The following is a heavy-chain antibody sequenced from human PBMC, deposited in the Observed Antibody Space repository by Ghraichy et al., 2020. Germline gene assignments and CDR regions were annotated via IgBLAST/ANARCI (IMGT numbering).Heavy chain of an antibody. Sequence: ESLNISCTVSGGSISSYYWSWIRQPPGKGLEWIGYIYYSGSTNYNPSLKSRVTISVDTSKNQFSLKLSSVTAADTAVYYCARAGGRGYQLLMWSFLSSCAFDIWGQGTMVTVSS. CDR3: ARAGGRGYQLLMWSFLSSCAFDI. J-gene: IGHJ3*02. V-gene: IGHV4-59*01. D-gene: IGHD2-2*01. CDR2: IYYSGST. CDR1: GGSISSYY.